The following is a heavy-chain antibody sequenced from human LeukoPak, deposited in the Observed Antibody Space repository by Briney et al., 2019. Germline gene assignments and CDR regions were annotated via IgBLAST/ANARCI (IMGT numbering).Heavy chain of an antibody. CDR1: GGSFSGYY. Sequence: PSETLSLTCAVSGGSFSGYYWSCIRQPPGKGLEWIGEIGHSGSTNYSPSLMSRVTISVNTSKNQISLNLSSVPAADTAVYYCATALVRATMVWYFDLWGRGTLVTVSS. CDR3: ATALVRATMVWYFDL. CDR2: IGHSGST. D-gene: IGHD5-12*01. V-gene: IGHV4-34*01. J-gene: IGHJ2*01.